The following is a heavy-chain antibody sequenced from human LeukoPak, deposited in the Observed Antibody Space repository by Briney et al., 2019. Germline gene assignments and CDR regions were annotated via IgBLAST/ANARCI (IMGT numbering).Heavy chain of an antibody. CDR2: IYYSGST. J-gene: IGHJ5*02. CDR1: GGSISSSSYY. Sequence: SETLSLTCTVSGGSISSSSYYWGWIRQPPGKGLEWIGSIYYSGSTYYNPSLKSRVTISVDTSKNQFSLKLSSVTAADTAVYYCARGGSSSWPAPYNWFDPWGQGTLVTVSS. CDR3: ARGGSSSWPAPYNWFDP. D-gene: IGHD6-13*01. V-gene: IGHV4-39*07.